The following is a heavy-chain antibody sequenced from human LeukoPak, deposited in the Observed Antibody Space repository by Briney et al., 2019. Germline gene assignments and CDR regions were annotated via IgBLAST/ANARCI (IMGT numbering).Heavy chain of an antibody. CDR1: TGSISSGVYY. CDR3: ARKEDKEFDY. CDR2: IYYSGST. V-gene: IGHV4-31*03. D-gene: IGHD2-15*01. Sequence: PSQTLSLTCPVSTGSISSGVYYWSWIRQHPGKGLEWIGYIYYSGSTYYNPSLKSRVTISVDTSKNQFSLKLSSVTAADTAVYYCARKEDKEFDYWGQGTLVTVSS. J-gene: IGHJ4*02.